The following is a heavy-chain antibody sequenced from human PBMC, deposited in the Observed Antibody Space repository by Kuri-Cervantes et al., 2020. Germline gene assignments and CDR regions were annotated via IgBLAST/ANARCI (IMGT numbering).Heavy chain of an antibody. Sequence: GESLKISCAASGFTLSDYYMSWIRQAPGRGLEWVSYISSSGSTIYYADSVKGRFTISRDSSKNTLYLQMNSLRAEDTAVYYCAKDRLSYSSSWDDAFDIWGQGTMVTVSS. CDR3: AKDRLSYSSSWDDAFDI. CDR1: GFTLSDYY. D-gene: IGHD6-13*01. J-gene: IGHJ3*02. CDR2: ISSSGSTI. V-gene: IGHV3-11*04.